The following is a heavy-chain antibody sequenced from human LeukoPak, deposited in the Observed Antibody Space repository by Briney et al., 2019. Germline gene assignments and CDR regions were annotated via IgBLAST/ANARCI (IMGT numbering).Heavy chain of an antibody. CDR1: GFTFSSYS. V-gene: IGHV3-30*04. J-gene: IGHJ4*02. CDR2: ISYDGSNK. D-gene: IGHD3-3*01. Sequence: GGSLRLSCAASGFTFSSYSMHWVRQAPGKGLEWVAVISYDGSNKYYADSVKGRFTISRDNSKNTLYLQMNSLRAEDTAVYYCARGDDDFWSGFDYWGQGTLVTVSS. CDR3: ARGDDDFWSGFDY.